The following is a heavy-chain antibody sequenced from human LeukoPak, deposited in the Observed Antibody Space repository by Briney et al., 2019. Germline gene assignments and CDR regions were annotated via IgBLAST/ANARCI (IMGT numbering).Heavy chain of an antibody. CDR3: ARAYFTVTSPFDY. CDR2: ISSSGSTI. CDR1: GFTFSDYY. V-gene: IGHV3-11*01. Sequence: GGSLRLSRAASGFTFSDYYMSWIRQAPGKGLEWVSYISSSGSTIYYADSVKGRFTISRDNAKNSLYLQMNSLRAEDTAVYYCARAYFTVTSPFDYWGQGTLVTVSS. J-gene: IGHJ4*02. D-gene: IGHD4-17*01.